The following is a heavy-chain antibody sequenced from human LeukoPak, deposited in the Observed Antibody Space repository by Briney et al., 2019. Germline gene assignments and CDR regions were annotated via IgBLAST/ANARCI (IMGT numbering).Heavy chain of an antibody. Sequence: GGSLRLSCAASGFTFSSYSMNWVRQAPGKGLEWVSPISSSSSYVYYADSVKGRFTISRDNAKNSLYLQMNSLRAEDTAVYYCARGQDTAMVPFDYWGQGTLVTVSS. CDR3: ARGQDTAMVPFDY. J-gene: IGHJ4*02. CDR2: ISSSSSYV. D-gene: IGHD5-18*01. V-gene: IGHV3-21*01. CDR1: GFTFSSYS.